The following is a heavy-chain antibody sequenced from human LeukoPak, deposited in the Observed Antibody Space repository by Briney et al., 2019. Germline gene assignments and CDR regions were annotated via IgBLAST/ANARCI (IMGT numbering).Heavy chain of an antibody. CDR2: IDNRGNT. V-gene: IGHV4-39*01. CDR3: ARHGTLYGSSSKYDN. Sequence: PSETLSLTCSVSGGSISISNSHWGWIRQPPGKGLEWVGSIDNRGNTYYNPSLKSRVTISVDTSKNQFSLKLSSVTAADTAVYYCARHGTLYGSSSKYDNWGQGTLVTVSS. CDR1: GGSISISNSH. D-gene: IGHD6-6*01. J-gene: IGHJ4*02.